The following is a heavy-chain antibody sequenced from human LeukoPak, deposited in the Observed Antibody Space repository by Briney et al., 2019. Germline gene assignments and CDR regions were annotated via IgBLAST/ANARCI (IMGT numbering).Heavy chain of an antibody. V-gene: IGHV1-18*01. J-gene: IGHJ4*02. CDR3: ARALGYCSSTSCYGPGNDY. D-gene: IGHD2-2*01. CDR2: ISAYNGNT. CDR1: GGTFSSYA. Sequence: ASVKVSCKASGGTFSSYAISWVRQAPGQGLEWMGWISAYNGNTNYAQKLQGRVTMTTDTSTSTAYMELRSLRSDDTAVYYCARALGYCSSTSCYGPGNDYWGQGTLVTVSS.